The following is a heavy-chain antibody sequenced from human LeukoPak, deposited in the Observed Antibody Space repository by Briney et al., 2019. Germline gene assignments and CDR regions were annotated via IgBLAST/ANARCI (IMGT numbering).Heavy chain of an antibody. CDR3: ARDNSPWLFCMDV. D-gene: IGHD3-22*01. V-gene: IGHV3-48*03. CDR2: ISSSGSTI. J-gene: IGHJ6*03. CDR1: GFAFSSYE. Sequence: GGSLRLSCAASGFAFSSYEMNWVRQAPGKGLEWVSYISSSGSTIYYADSVKGRFTISRDNAKNSLYLQMNSLRAEDTAVYYCARDNSPWLFCMDVWGKGTTVTISS.